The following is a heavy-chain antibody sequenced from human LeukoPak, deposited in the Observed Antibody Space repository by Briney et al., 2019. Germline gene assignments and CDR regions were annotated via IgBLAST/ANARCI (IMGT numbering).Heavy chain of an antibody. CDR1: GGSISSSSYY. CDR2: IYYSGST. D-gene: IGHD3-22*01. CDR3: ARYDSSGYPDY. J-gene: IGHJ4*02. V-gene: IGHV4-39*01. Sequence: SETLSLTCTVSGGSISSSSYYWGWIRQPPGKGLEWIASIYYSGSTYYNPSLKSRVTISVDTSKNQFSLKLSSVTAADTAVYYCARYDSSGYPDYWGQGTLVTVSS.